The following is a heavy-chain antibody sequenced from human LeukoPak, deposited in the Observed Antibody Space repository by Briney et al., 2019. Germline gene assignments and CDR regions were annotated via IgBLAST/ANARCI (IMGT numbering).Heavy chain of an antibody. Sequence: PSETLSLTCTVSGGSITSYYWSWIRQPPGKGLEWIGYIYYSGSTNYNPSLKSRVTISVDTSKNQFSLKLSSVTAADTAVYYCARSVHNWNDYFGYWGRGTLVTVSS. J-gene: IGHJ4*01. D-gene: IGHD1-20*01. CDR2: IYYSGST. CDR1: GGSITSYY. CDR3: ARSVHNWNDYFGY. V-gene: IGHV4-59*01.